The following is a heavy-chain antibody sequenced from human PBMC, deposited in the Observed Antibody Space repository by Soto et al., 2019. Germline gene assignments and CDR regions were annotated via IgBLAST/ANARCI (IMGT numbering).Heavy chain of an antibody. V-gene: IGHV3-7*01. CDR1: GFTFSSYW. D-gene: IGHD4-17*01. J-gene: IGHJ3*02. Sequence: GGSLRLSCAASGFTFSSYWMSWVRQAPGKGLEWVANIKQDGSEKYYVDSVKGRFTISRDNAKNSLYLQMNSLRAEDTAVYYCARDWLNHGDYGGNDAFDIWGQGTMVTVSS. CDR2: IKQDGSEK. CDR3: ARDWLNHGDYGGNDAFDI.